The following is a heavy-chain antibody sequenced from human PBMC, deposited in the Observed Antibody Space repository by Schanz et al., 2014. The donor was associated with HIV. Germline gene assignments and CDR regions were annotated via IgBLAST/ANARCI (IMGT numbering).Heavy chain of an antibody. CDR2: IIGDGGGSDIIT. CDR1: GFTFSRYA. V-gene: IGHV3-23*01. Sequence: EVQLLESGGGLVQPGGFLRLSCAASGFTFSRYAMSWVRQAPGKGLEWVSAIIGDGGGSDIITFYADSVKGRFTISRDNSKNTLYLQMNSLRAEDTAVYYCAKDPIAAAGTAWYFDLWGRGTLVTVSS. CDR3: AKDPIAAAGTAWYFDL. D-gene: IGHD6-13*01. J-gene: IGHJ2*01.